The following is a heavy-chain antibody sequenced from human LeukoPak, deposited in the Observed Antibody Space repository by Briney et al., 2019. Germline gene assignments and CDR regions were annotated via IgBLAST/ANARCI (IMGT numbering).Heavy chain of an antibody. CDR3: AREGSSGWLGDY. D-gene: IGHD6-19*01. V-gene: IGHV3-21*01. J-gene: IGHJ4*02. Sequence: TGGPLRLSCAASGFTFSSYSMNWVRQAPGKGLEWVSSISSSSSYIYYADSVKGRFTISRDNAKNSLYLQMNSLRAEDTAVYYCAREGSSGWLGDYWGQGTLVTVSS. CDR1: GFTFSSYS. CDR2: ISSSSSYI.